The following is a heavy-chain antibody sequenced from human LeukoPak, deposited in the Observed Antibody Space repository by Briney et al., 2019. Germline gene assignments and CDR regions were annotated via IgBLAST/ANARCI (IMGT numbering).Heavy chain of an antibody. CDR1: VYTFTGYY. D-gene: IGHD5-18*01. V-gene: IGHV1-2*02. CDR3: ARERSGANSYGYWEY. CDR2: INPNSGGT. Sequence: GASVKVSCKASVYTFTGYYMHWVRQAPGQGLEWMGWINPNSGGTNHAQKFQGRVTMTRDTSISTAYMEVSSLRSDDTAVYYCARERSGANSYGYWEYWGQGTLVTVSS. J-gene: IGHJ4*02.